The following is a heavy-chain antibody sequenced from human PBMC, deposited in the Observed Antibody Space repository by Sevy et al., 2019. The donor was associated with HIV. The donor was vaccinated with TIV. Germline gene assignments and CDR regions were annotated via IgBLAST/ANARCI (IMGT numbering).Heavy chain of an antibody. CDR1: GGTFSSYG. D-gene: IGHD6-19*01. J-gene: IGHJ4*02. CDR2: IIPILGTV. CDR3: ARGGGNGSYYFDY. Sequence: ASVKVSCKASGGTFSSYGISWVRQAPGQGLEWMGGIIPILGTVNYAQRFQGRVTITADESTKPAYMELSSLRFQDTAVYYCARGGGNGSYYFDYWGQETLVTVSS. V-gene: IGHV1-69*13.